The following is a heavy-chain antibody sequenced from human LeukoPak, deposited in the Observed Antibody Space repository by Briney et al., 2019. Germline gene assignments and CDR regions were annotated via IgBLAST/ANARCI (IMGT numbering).Heavy chain of an antibody. CDR2: ISAYNGNT. CDR1: GYTFTSYG. V-gene: IGHV1-18*01. CDR3: ARFRLNYYDSSGYEGYFDY. J-gene: IGHJ4*02. D-gene: IGHD3-22*01. Sequence: ASVKVSCKASGYTFTSYGISWVRRAPGQGLEWVGWISAYNGNTNYAQKLQGRVTMTTDTSTSTAYMELRSLRSDDTAVYYCARFRLNYYDSSGYEGYFDYWGQGTLVTVSS.